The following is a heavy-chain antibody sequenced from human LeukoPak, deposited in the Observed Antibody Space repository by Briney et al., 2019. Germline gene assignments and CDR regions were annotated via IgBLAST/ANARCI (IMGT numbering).Heavy chain of an antibody. CDR1: GGSISSGSYY. D-gene: IGHD6-19*01. CDR3: ARDEGAVAGNMWFDP. V-gene: IGHV4-61*02. J-gene: IGHJ5*02. CDR2: IYTSGST. Sequence: SETLSLTCTVSGGSISSGSYYWSWIRQPAGKGLEWIGRIYTSGSTNYNPSLKSRVTISVDTSKNQFSLKLSSVTAADTAVYYCARDEGAVAGNMWFDPWGQGTLVTVSS.